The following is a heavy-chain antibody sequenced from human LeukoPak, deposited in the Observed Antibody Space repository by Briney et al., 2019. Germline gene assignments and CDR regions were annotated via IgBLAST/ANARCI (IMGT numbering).Heavy chain of an antibody. Sequence: GGSLRLSCAVSGFTFSGFWMSWSRQAPGKGLEWVASINSDGSEGYYADVVKGRFTISRDNSKNTLYLQLNSLRAEDTAIYYCAKDLTYYYDSTGYYFDYWGQGTLVTVSS. V-gene: IGHV3-7*03. D-gene: IGHD3-22*01. CDR3: AKDLTYYYDSTGYYFDY. CDR1: GFTFSGFW. J-gene: IGHJ4*02. CDR2: INSDGSEG.